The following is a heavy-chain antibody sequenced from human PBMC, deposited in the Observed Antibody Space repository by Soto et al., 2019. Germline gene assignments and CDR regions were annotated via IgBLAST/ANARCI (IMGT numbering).Heavy chain of an antibody. D-gene: IGHD2-2*02. Sequence: PGGSLRLSCAASGFTFRSNWMSWVRQAPGRGLEWVANIRPDGSGKYYLDSVRGRFTISRGNAKNSVSLQMNSLRAEDTAVYYCAREYTAWPLAYGLDVWGQGTTVTVSS. CDR1: GFTFRSNW. CDR3: AREYTAWPLAYGLDV. J-gene: IGHJ6*02. V-gene: IGHV3-7*01. CDR2: IRPDGSGK.